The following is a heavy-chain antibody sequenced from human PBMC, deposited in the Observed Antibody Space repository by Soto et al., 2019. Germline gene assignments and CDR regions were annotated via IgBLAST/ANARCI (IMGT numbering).Heavy chain of an antibody. CDR2: IYTSGST. CDR1: GASISSYY. V-gene: IGHV4-4*07. J-gene: IGHJ4*02. Sequence: QVQLQESGPGLVKPSETLSLSCTVSGASISSYYWSWIRQPAGKGLEWIGRIYTSGSTNYNPSLKSRVNMSVDTSKNQFSLKLSSVTAADTAVYYCARSIAVADTGAFQVWGQGTLVTVSS. D-gene: IGHD6-19*01. CDR3: ARSIAVADTGAFQV.